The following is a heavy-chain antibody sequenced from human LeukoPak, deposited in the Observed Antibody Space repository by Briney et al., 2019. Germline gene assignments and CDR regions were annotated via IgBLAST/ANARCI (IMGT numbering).Heavy chain of an antibody. J-gene: IGHJ6*03. Sequence: ASVKVSCKASGYTFTGYYMHWVRQAPGQGLEWMGWINPNSGGTNYAQKFQGWVTMTRDTSISTAYMELSRLRSEDTAVYYCARDRSWDRPYYYYYMDVWGKGTTVTVSS. V-gene: IGHV1-2*04. D-gene: IGHD1-26*01. CDR3: ARDRSWDRPYYYYYMDV. CDR1: GYTFTGYY. CDR2: INPNSGGT.